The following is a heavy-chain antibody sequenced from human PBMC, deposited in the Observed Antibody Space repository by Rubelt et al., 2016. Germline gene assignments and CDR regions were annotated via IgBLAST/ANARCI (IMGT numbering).Heavy chain of an antibody. CDR1: GFRFSSYD. CDR2: IGTTGDT. CDR3: ARCYDFWSGFGGASSYYMDV. V-gene: IGHV3-13*01. Sequence: GESGGGLVQPGGSLRLSCAASGFRFSSYDMHWVRQTTGKGLEWVSSIGTTGDTHYPDSVKGRFTISRDDAKNSLYLQMNNLRVEDTAVYYCARCYDFWSGFGGASSYYMDVWGKGTTVTVSS. J-gene: IGHJ6*03. D-gene: IGHD3-3*01.